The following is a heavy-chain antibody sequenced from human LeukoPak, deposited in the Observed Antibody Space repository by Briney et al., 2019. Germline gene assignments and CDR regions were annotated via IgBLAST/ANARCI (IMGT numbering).Heavy chain of an antibody. CDR2: INHSGST. CDR1: GGSISSYY. CDR3: ASYDSSGYYFDY. V-gene: IGHV4-34*01. J-gene: IGHJ4*02. D-gene: IGHD3-22*01. Sequence: PSETLSLTCTVSGGSISSYYWSWIRQPPGKGLEWIGEINHSGSTNYNPSLKSRVTISVDTSKNQFSLKLSSVTAADTAVYYCASYDSSGYYFDYWGQGTLVTVSS.